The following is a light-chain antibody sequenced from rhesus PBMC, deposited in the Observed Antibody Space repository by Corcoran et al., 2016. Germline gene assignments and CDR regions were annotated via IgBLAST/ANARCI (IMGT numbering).Light chain of an antibody. Sequence: DIQMTQSPSSLSASVGDRVTITCRASENVNNYLNWYQQKPGKAPKLLIYKASTLQSGVPSRFRGSGSGIDYTFTISRLQPEDGATYYCQHGYGTPYSFGQGTKVEIK. CDR2: KAS. J-gene: IGKJ2*01. CDR3: QHGYGTPYS. V-gene: IGKV1-74*01. CDR1: ENVNNY.